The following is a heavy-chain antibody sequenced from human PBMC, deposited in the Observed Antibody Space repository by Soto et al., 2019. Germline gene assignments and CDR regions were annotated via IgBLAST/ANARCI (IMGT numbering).Heavy chain of an antibody. CDR2: IYTSGST. Sequence: PSETLSLTSTGSGGSISSYYWSWIRQPAGKGLEWIGRIYTSGSTNYNPSLKSRVTMSVDTSKNQFSLKLSSVTAADTAVYYCARDRKLKDWFDPWGQGTLVTVSS. CDR1: GGSISSYY. V-gene: IGHV4-4*07. CDR3: ARDRKLKDWFDP. J-gene: IGHJ5*02. D-gene: IGHD6-6*01.